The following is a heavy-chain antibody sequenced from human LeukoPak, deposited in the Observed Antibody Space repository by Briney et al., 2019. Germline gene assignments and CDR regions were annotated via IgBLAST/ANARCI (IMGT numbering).Heavy chain of an antibody. CDR3: ARLQLDYYYYYMDV. Sequence: PGGSLRLSCAASGFTSSSYEMNWVRQAPGKGLEWVSYISSSGSTIYYADSVKGRSTISRDNAKNSLYLQMNSLRAEDTAVYYCARLQLDYYYYYMDVWGKGTTVTVSS. J-gene: IGHJ6*03. CDR1: GFTSSSYE. V-gene: IGHV3-48*03. D-gene: IGHD6-13*01. CDR2: ISSSGSTI.